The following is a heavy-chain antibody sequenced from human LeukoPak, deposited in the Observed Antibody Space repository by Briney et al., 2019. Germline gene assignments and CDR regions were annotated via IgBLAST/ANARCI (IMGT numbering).Heavy chain of an antibody. CDR2: IYHSGST. D-gene: IGHD2-2*01. J-gene: IGHJ5*02. CDR3: ARLGYCSSTSCSNNWFDP. V-gene: IGHV4-30-2*01. CDR1: GGSISSGGYS. Sequence: SQTLSLTCAVSGGSISSGGYSWSWIRQPPGKGLEWIGYIYHSGSTYYNPSLKSRVTISVGRSKNQFSLKLSSVTAADTAVYYCARLGYCSSTSCSNNWFDPWGQGTLVTVSS.